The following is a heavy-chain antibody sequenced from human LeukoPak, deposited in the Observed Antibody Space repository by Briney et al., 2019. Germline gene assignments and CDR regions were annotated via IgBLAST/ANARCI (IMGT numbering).Heavy chain of an antibody. Sequence: GGSLRLSCAASGFTVSSNYMSWVRQAPGKGLEWVSVIYSGGSTYYADSVKGRFTISRDNSKNTLYLQMNSLRAEDTAVYYCARVGAVAGMLDGDFDYWGQGTLGTVSS. J-gene: IGHJ4*02. CDR3: ARVGAVAGMLDGDFDY. CDR1: GFTVSSNY. CDR2: IYSGGST. V-gene: IGHV3-66*01. D-gene: IGHD6-19*01.